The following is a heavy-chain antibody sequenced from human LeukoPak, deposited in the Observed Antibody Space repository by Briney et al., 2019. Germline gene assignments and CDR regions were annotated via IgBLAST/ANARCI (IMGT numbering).Heavy chain of an antibody. CDR3: AKCSGWFVRGKDYYYYYMDV. J-gene: IGHJ6*03. D-gene: IGHD6-19*01. CDR1: SFTFSSYV. CDR2: VSTTGGST. Sequence: PGGSLRLSCGASSFTFSSYVMSWVRQAPGKGLEWVSTVSTTGGSTYYADSVKGRFTIPRDNSKDTLYLQMNSLRAEDTAVYYCAKCSGWFVRGKDYYYYYMDVWGKGTTVTVSS. V-gene: IGHV3-23*01.